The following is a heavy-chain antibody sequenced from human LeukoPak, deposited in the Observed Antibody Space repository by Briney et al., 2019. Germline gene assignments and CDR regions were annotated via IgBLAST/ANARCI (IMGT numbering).Heavy chain of an antibody. CDR2: IGAASDT. CDR3: AIAATGHPGSFDY. CDR1: GFPLSSYD. J-gene: IGHJ4*02. Sequence: GGSLRLPCGASGFPLSSYDMHWVTQVAGNGLEWMFGIGAASDTYYPDFVRGRFTISREDAKKSLYLQMNSLRAADTALYFCAIAATGHPGSFDYWGQGTLVTVSS. D-gene: IGHD3-10*01. V-gene: IGHV3-13*04.